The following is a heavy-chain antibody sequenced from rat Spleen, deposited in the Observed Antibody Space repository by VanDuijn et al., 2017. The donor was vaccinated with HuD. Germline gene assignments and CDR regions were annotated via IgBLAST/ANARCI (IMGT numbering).Heavy chain of an antibody. CDR1: GFTFNNYW. D-gene: IGHD1-4*01. Sequence: EVQLVESGGGLVQPGRSLKLSCEASGFTFNNYWMTWIRQAPGKGLEWVASISNAGDTYYPDSVKGRFSISRENAKSTTYLHMNSLRSEDTATYYCSPLPGHNLDYWGQGVMVTVSS. J-gene: IGHJ2*01. V-gene: IGHV5-31*01. CDR2: ISNAGDT. CDR3: SPLPGHNLDY.